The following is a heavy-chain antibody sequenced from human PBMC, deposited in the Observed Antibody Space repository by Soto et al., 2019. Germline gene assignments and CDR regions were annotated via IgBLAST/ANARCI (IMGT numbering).Heavy chain of an antibody. D-gene: IGHD3-10*01. CDR2: ISYDGTKK. CDR1: SFPFSRYA. Sequence: GGSLRVSCAASSFPFSRYARRCRPPSPFRGLEWLAFISYDGTKKYYADSVKGRFTISRDNSKNTLNLQMNSLRDEDTAVYHGARTEYYGSGTYSGMDGWGHGTTVSVSS. CDR3: ARTEYYGSGTYSGMDG. J-gene: IGHJ6*02. V-gene: IGHV3-30-3*01.